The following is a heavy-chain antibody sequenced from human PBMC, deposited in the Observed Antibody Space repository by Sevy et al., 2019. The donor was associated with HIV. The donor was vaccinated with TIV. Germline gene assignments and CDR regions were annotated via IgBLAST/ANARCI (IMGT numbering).Heavy chain of an antibody. Sequence: GGSLRLSCAASGFTFSSYAMHWVRQAPGKGLEWVAVISYDGSNKYYEDSVKGRFTISRDNSKNTLYLQMNSLRAEDTAVYYCASELVVTAIPDAFDIWGQGTMVTVSS. D-gene: IGHD2-21*02. J-gene: IGHJ3*02. CDR2: ISYDGSNK. CDR3: ASELVVTAIPDAFDI. CDR1: GFTFSSYA. V-gene: IGHV3-30-3*01.